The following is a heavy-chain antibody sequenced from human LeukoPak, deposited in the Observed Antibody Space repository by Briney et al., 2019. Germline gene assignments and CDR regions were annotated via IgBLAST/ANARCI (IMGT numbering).Heavy chain of an antibody. CDR3: ATVYTAWELLPGAFDI. V-gene: IGHV1-24*01. J-gene: IGHJ3*02. CDR1: GYTLTELS. D-gene: IGHD1-26*01. Sequence: ASVRVSCKVSGYTLTELSMHWVRQAPGKGLEWMGGFDPEDGETIYAQKLQGRVTVTEDTSTDTAYMELSSLRSEDTAVYYCATVYTAWELLPGAFDIWGQGTMVTVSS. CDR2: FDPEDGET.